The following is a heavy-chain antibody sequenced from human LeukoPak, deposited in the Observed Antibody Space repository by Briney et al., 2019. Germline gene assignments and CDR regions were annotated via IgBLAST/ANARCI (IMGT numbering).Heavy chain of an antibody. CDR1: GFTFGSCW. J-gene: IGHJ4*02. V-gene: IGHV3-7*01. Sequence: GGSLRLSCAASGFTFGSCWMNWVRQTPGKGLEWVANINQDGSQKFYVDSVKGRFTISRDNANNSLYLQMNSLRAEDTAEYYCRCRWDYWGQGTLVTVSS. D-gene: IGHD4-23*01. CDR3: RCRWDY. CDR2: INQDGSQK.